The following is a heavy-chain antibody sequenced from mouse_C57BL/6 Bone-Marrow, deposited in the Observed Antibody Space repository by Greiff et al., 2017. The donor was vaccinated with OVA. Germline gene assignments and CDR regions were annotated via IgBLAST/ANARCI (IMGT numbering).Heavy chain of an antibody. CDR1: GFTFSSYA. CDR3: ARDRAYYGSWFAY. J-gene: IGHJ3*01. CDR2: ISDGGSYT. D-gene: IGHD1-1*01. Sequence: EVKLVESGGGLVKPGGSLKLSCAASGFTFSSYAMSWVRQTPEKRLEWVATISDGGSYTYYPDNVKGRFTISRDNAKNNLYLQMSHLKSEDTAMYYCARDRAYYGSWFAYWGQGTLVTVSA. V-gene: IGHV5-4*01.